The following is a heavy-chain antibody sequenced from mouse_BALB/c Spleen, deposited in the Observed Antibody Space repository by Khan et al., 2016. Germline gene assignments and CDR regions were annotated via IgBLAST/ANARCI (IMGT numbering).Heavy chain of an antibody. Sequence: QVQLQQSGAELVRPGASVTLSCKASDYTFTDYEMHWMKQTPIHGLEWIGAIDPESGGTAYNQKFKGKATLTADKSSSTAYMDIRSLTSEDSAVSYCTRGDYYWYFDVWGAGTTVTVSS. CDR2: IDPESGGT. CDR1: DYTFTDYE. CDR3: TRGDYYWYFDV. D-gene: IGHD2-4*01. J-gene: IGHJ1*01. V-gene: IGHV1-15*01.